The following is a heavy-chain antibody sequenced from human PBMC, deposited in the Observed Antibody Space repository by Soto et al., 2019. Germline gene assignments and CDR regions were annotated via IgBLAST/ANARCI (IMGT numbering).Heavy chain of an antibody. CDR2: IWYDGSNK. CDR1: GFTFSSYG. CDR3: AREDIRGGAVGGMDV. D-gene: IGHD2-15*01. V-gene: IGHV3-33*01. J-gene: IGHJ6*02. Sequence: QVQLVESGGGVVQPGRSLRLSCAASGFTFSSYGMHWVRQAPGKGLEWVAVIWYDGSNKYYADSVKGRFTISRDNSKNTRYLQMNSLRAEDTAVYYCAREDIRGGAVGGMDVWGQGTTVTVSS.